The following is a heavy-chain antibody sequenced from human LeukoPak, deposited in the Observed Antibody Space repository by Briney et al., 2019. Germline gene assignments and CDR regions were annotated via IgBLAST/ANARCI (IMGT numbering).Heavy chain of an antibody. J-gene: IGHJ6*03. V-gene: IGHV1-18*01. D-gene: IGHD1-26*01. CDR1: GYTFTSYG. Sequence: ASVKVSCKASGYTFTSYGISWVRQAPGQGLEWMGWISGYNGNTNYAQNLQGRVTMTTDTSTSTVYMELRSLRSDDPAVYYCAFSSYYLQGNYYYMDVWGKGTTVTVSS. CDR3: AFSSYYLQGNYYYMDV. CDR2: ISGYNGNT.